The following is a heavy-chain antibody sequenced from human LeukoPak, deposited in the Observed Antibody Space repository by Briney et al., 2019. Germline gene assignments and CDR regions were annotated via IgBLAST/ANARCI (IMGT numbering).Heavy chain of an antibody. V-gene: IGHV1-46*01. J-gene: IGHJ6*03. D-gene: IGHD4-17*01. CDR3: ARALGDTYYYYYMGV. Sequence: ASVKVSCKASGYTFTSYYMHWVRQAPGQGLEWMGIINPSGGSTSYAQKFQGRVTMTRDTSTSTVYMELSSLRSEDTAVYYCARALGDTYYYYYMGVWGKGTTVTVSS. CDR1: GYTFTSYY. CDR2: INPSGGST.